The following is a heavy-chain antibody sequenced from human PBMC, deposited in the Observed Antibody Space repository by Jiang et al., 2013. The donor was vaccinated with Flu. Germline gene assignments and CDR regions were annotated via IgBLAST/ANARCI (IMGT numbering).Heavy chain of an antibody. D-gene: IGHD3-22*01. CDR1: GGSVSSGSYY. CDR3: ARSSLTMIVVGGMDV. J-gene: IGHJ6*02. V-gene: IGHV4-61*01. CDR2: IYYSGST. Sequence: LLKPSETLSLTCSVSGGSVSSGSYYWSWIRQPPGKGLEWIGYIYYSGSTGYNPSLKSRVTISVDTSKNQFSLRLSSVTAADTALYYCARSSLTMIVVGGMDVWGQGTTVTVSS.